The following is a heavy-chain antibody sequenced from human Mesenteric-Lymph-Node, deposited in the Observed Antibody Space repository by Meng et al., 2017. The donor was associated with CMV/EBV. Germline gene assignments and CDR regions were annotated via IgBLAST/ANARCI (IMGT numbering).Heavy chain of an antibody. CDR3: TRSSDVTPYYYYYGMDV. D-gene: IGHD6-25*01. Sequence: GESLKISCAASGFTFSIYGMHWVRQAPGKGLEWVAFIRYDGRDTYYIDSVKGRFTISRDNSKNTVYLQMNSLKTEDTAVYYCTRSSDVTPYYYYYGMDVWGQGTTVTVSS. V-gene: IGHV3-30*02. CDR1: GFTFSIYG. J-gene: IGHJ6*02. CDR2: IRYDGRDT.